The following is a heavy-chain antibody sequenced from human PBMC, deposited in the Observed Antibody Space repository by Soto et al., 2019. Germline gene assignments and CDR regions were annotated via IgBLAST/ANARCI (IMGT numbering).Heavy chain of an antibody. CDR2: ISYDGSNK. CDR1: GFTFSSYG. D-gene: IGHD3-10*01. CDR3: GGGYYFGDY. Sequence: QVQLMESGGGVVQPGRSLRLSCAASGFTFSSYGMHWVRQAPGKGLEWVATISYDGSNKYYADSVKGRFTISRDNSKNTLYVQMNNLRADDTAVYYCGGGYYFGDYWGQGTLVTVSS. V-gene: IGHV3-30*03. J-gene: IGHJ4*02.